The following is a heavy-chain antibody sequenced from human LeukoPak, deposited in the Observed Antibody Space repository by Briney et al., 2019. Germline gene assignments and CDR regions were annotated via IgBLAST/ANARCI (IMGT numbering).Heavy chain of an antibody. J-gene: IGHJ4*02. CDR2: MNPNSGNT. D-gene: IGHD2-15*01. Sequence: ASAKVSCKASGYTFTSYDINWVRQATGQGLEWMGWMNPNSGNTGYAQKFQGRVTVTRNTSISTAYMELSSLRSEDTAVYYCARRHLVGSGYFDHWGQGTLVTVSS. V-gene: IGHV1-8*01. CDR3: ARRHLVGSGYFDH. CDR1: GYTFTSYD.